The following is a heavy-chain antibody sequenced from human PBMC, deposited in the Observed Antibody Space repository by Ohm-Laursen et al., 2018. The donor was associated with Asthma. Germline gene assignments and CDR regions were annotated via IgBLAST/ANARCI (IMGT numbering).Heavy chain of an antibody. V-gene: IGHV1-69*01. CDR1: GGTFSSYA. Sequence: SSVKVSCNASGGTFSSYAISWVRQAPGQGLEWMGGIIPIFGTANYAQKFQGRVTITADESTSTAYMELSSLRSEDTAVYYCAREIYNWFDPWGQGTLVTVSS. J-gene: IGHJ5*02. CDR2: IIPIFGTA. CDR3: AREIYNWFDP. D-gene: IGHD3-3*01.